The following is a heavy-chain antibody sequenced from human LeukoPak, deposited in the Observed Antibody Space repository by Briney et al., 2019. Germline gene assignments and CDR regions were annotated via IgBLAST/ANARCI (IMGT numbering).Heavy chain of an antibody. CDR2: IDLSGSTL. Sequence: GGSLRLSCAASGFTFSSYTMNWVRQAPGRGLEWVSYIDLSGSTLYYVDSVKGRFTISRDNAKNSLYLQMNSLRAEDTAVYYCARGPPLFDPWGQGTLVAVSS. CDR3: ARGPPLFDP. J-gene: IGHJ5*02. CDR1: GFTFSSYT. V-gene: IGHV3-48*04.